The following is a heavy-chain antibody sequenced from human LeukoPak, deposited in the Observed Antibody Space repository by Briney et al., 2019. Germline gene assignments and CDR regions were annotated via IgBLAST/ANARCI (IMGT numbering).Heavy chain of an antibody. D-gene: IGHD3-10*01. J-gene: IGHJ6*02. CDR3: ARTYGSQYYYYGMDV. V-gene: IGHV7-4-1*02. CDR2: INTNAGNP. Sequence: ASVKVSCKASGYTFTSYAMNWVRQAPGQGLEWMGWINTNAGNPTYAQGFTGRFVFSLDTSVSTAYLQISSLKAEDTAVYYCARTYGSQYYYYGMDVWGQGTTVTVSS. CDR1: GYTFTSYA.